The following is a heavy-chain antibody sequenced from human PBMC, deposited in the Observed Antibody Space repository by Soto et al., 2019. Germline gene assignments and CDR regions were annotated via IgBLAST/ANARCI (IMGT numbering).Heavy chain of an antibody. J-gene: IGHJ5*02. V-gene: IGHV4-59*08. CDR3: ERQRNCDILTGYYSWFDP. CDR1: VSSISSYY. Sequence: SETLSLTCTVAVSSISSYYWSWIRQPPLKGLGWSGYIYYSGSTNDNPALKSRVTISVDTSKNQFCLKLSSVTAADTAVYYCERQRNCDILTGYYSWFDPWGQGTIVSVSS. D-gene: IGHD3-9*01. CDR2: IYYSGST.